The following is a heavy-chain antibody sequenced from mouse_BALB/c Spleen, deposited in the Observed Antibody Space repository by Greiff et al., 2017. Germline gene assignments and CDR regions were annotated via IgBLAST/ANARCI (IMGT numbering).Heavy chain of an antibody. CDR3: ARGGGGNLRGYYAMDY. J-gene: IGHJ4*01. V-gene: IGHV1S81*02. CDR1: GYTFTSYW. Sequence: VQLQQPGAELVRPGASVKLSCKASGYTFTSYWMHWVKQRPGQGLEWIGEINPSNGRTNYNEKFKSKATLTVDKSSSTAYMQLSSLTSEDSAVYEGARGGGGNLRGYYAMDYWGQGTSVTVSS. CDR2: INPSNGRT. D-gene: IGHD2-1*01.